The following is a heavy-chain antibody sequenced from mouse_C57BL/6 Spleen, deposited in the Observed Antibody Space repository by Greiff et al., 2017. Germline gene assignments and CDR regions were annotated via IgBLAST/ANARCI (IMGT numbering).Heavy chain of an antibody. CDR2: ISSGSSTI. V-gene: IGHV5-17*01. CDR1: GFTFSDYG. Sequence: EVKLMESGGGLVKPGGSLKLSCAASGFTFSDYGMHWVRQAPETGLEWVAYISSGSSTIYYADTVKGRFTISRDNAKNTLFLQMTSLRSEDTAMYYCASYGSRGSWFAYWGQGTLVTVSA. D-gene: IGHD1-1*02. CDR3: ASYGSRGSWFAY. J-gene: IGHJ3*01.